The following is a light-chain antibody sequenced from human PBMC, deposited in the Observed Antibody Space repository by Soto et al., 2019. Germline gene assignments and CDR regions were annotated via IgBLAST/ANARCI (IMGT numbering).Light chain of an antibody. Sequence: SYELTQPPSVSVAPGKTARINCGGNNIGSKSVHWYQQKPCQAPVMVIYYDSDRPSGIPERFSGSNSGNTATLTISRVEAGDEADYYCQVWDSSSDHVVFGGGTKLTVL. CDR2: YDS. J-gene: IGLJ2*01. CDR1: NIGSKS. V-gene: IGLV3-21*04. CDR3: QVWDSSSDHVV.